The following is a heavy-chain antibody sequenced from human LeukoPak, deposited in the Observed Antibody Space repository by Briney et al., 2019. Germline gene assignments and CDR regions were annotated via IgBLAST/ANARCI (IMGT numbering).Heavy chain of an antibody. CDR2: INPRGTST. Sequence: GASVKVSCKASGYSFTSHYMHWVRQAPGQGLEWMGLINPRGTSTIYAEKFQGRIIMTRDMSTTTDYMELGSLKSDDTAVYYCARDFLRDTAIIIGDAFDIWGQGTMVTVSS. D-gene: IGHD5-18*01. J-gene: IGHJ3*02. CDR3: ARDFLRDTAIIIGDAFDI. V-gene: IGHV1-46*01. CDR1: GYSFTSHY.